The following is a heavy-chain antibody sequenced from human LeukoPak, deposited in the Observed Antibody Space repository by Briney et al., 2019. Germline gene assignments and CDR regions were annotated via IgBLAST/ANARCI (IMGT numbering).Heavy chain of an antibody. CDR3: ARGYCSGYSCSGDDPFDV. CDR1: GFTFSSYS. V-gene: IGHV3-21*01. J-gene: IGHJ3*01. Sequence: GGSLRLSCAASGFTFSSYSINWVRQAPGKGLEWVSSISSSSSYIYYADSVKGRFTISRDNAKNSLFLQMNSLRAEDTAVYYCARGYCSGYSCSGDDPFDVWGQGTMVTVSS. CDR2: ISSSSSYI. D-gene: IGHD2-15*01.